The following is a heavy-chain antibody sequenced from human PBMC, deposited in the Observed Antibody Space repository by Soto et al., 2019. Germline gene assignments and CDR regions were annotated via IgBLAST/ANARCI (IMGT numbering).Heavy chain of an antibody. CDR1: GFTLRTYS. CDR2: ISSSGSPI. D-gene: IGHD1-26*01. V-gene: IGHV3-48*01. J-gene: IGHJ6*02. Sequence: EVQLVESGGGLVQPGGSLRVSCAASGFTLRTYSLNWVRQAPGKRLEWISYISSSGSPIYYADSVKGRFTVSRDNAKNSLSLQMNTLRAEDTAVYYCARVPSSGSYRSYSYFGMDVWGPGTTVTVSS. CDR3: ARVPSSGSYRSYSYFGMDV.